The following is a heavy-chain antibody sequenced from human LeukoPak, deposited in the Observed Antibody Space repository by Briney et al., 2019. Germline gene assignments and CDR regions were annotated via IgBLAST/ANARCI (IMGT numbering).Heavy chain of an antibody. CDR3: ARVNSSGWYKREAFDI. J-gene: IGHJ3*02. CDR2: INPNSGGT. CDR1: GYTFTSYD. V-gene: IGHV1-2*02. D-gene: IGHD6-19*01. Sequence: ASVKVSCKASGYTFTSYDINWVRQATGQGLEWMGWINPNSGGTNYAQKFQGRVTMTRDTSISTAYMELSRLRSDDTAVYYCARVNSSGWYKREAFDIWGQGTMVTVSS.